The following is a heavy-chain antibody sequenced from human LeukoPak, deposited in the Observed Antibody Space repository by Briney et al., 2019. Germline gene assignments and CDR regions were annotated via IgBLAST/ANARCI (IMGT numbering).Heavy chain of an antibody. Sequence: PGGSLRLSCAASGFTFSSYAMHWVRQAPGKGLEWVAVISYDGSNKYYADSVKGRFIISRDNSKNTLYLQMNSLRAEDTAVYYCARGYDSFNFDHWGQGTLVTVSS. CDR3: ARGYDSFNFDH. CDR1: GFTFSSYA. V-gene: IGHV3-30*01. D-gene: IGHD3-22*01. J-gene: IGHJ4*02. CDR2: ISYDGSNK.